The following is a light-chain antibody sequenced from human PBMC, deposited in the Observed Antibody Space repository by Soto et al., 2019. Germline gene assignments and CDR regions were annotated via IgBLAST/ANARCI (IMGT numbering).Light chain of an antibody. Sequence: VPLTQSPSSVSTSVGDRVTITCRASQGISSWLAWYQQKPGKAPKLLIYDASSLESGVPSRFSGSGSGTEFTLTISSLQPDDFATYYCQQYKSYSGTFGQGTKVDIK. CDR1: QGISSW. J-gene: IGKJ1*01. CDR3: QQYKSYSGT. CDR2: DAS. V-gene: IGKV1-5*01.